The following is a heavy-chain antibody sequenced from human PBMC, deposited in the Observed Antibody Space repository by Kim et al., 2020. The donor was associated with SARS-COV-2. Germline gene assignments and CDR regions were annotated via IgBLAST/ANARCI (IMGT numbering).Heavy chain of an antibody. CDR1: GGSISSYY. D-gene: IGHD3-9*01. CDR2: IYYSGST. CDR3: ARDPSGGYYDILTGHYYHYGMDV. Sequence: SETLSLTCTVSGGSISSYYWSWIWQPPGKGLEWIGYIYYSGSTNYNPSLKSRVTISVDTSKNQFSLKVSSVTAADTAVYYCARDPSGGYYDILTGHYYHYGMDVWGQGTTVTVSS. J-gene: IGHJ6*02. V-gene: IGHV4-59*01.